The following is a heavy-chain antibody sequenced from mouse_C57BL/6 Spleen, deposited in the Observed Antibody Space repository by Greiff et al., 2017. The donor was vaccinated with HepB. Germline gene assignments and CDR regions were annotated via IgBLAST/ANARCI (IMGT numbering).Heavy chain of an antibody. CDR3: ARGTGTWDY. CDR2: IYPGDGDT. V-gene: IGHV1-82*01. CDR1: GYAFSSSW. J-gene: IGHJ2*01. D-gene: IGHD4-1*01. Sequence: QVQLKESGPELVKPGASVKISCKASGYAFSSSWMNWVKQRPGKGLEWIGRIYPGDGDTNYNGKFKGKATLTADKSSSTAYMELSSLTSEDSAVYFCARGTGTWDYWGQGTTLTVSS.